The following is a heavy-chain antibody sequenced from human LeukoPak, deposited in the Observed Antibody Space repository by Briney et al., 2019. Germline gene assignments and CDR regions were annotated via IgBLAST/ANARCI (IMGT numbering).Heavy chain of an antibody. CDR1: GFTFSSYA. J-gene: IGHJ4*02. CDR3: AKSAVVVPAARGFCFDY. V-gene: IGHV3-23*01. CDR2: ISGSGGST. D-gene: IGHD2-2*01. Sequence: GGSLRLSCAASGFTFSSYAMSWVRQAPGKGLEWVSAISGSGGSTYYADSVKGRFTISRDNSKNTLYLQMNSLRAEDTAVYYCAKSAVVVPAARGFCFDYWGQGTLVTVSS.